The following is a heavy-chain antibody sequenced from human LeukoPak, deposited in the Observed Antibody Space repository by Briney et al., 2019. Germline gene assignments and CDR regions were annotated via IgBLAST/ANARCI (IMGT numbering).Heavy chain of an antibody. V-gene: IGHV1-2*02. D-gene: IGHD3-22*01. J-gene: IGHJ3*02. CDR1: GYTFTGYY. CDR2: INPNSGGT. CDR3: AIALSMIVVVTHAFGI. Sequence: ASVKVSCRASGYTFTGYYMHWVRQAPGQGLEWMGWINPNSGGTNYAQKFQGRVTMTRDTSISTAYMELSRLRSDDTAVYYCAIALSMIVVVTHAFGIWGQGTMVTVSS.